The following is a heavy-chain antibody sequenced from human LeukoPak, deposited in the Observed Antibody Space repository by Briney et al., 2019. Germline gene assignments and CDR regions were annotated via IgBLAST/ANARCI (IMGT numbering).Heavy chain of an antibody. Sequence: GGSLRLSCAASGFTFSSYAMHWVRQAPGKGLEWVAVISFDGRNKYYADSVKGRFTISRDNFKNTLDLQMNSLRAEDTALYYCARDLDWGAFDAWGQGTLVTVSS. CDR2: ISFDGRNK. J-gene: IGHJ5*02. D-gene: IGHD3-9*01. V-gene: IGHV3-30*04. CDR3: ARDLDWGAFDA. CDR1: GFTFSSYA.